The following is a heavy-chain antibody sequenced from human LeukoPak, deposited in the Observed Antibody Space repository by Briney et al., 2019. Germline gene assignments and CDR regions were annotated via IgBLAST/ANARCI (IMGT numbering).Heavy chain of an antibody. CDR3: AKGPDYGDYTTQFDY. CDR2: ISSSSSYI. CDR1: GFTFSSYA. J-gene: IGHJ4*02. D-gene: IGHD4-17*01. V-gene: IGHV3-21*01. Sequence: GGSLRLSCAASGFTFSSYAMSWVRQAPGKGLEWVSSISSSSSYIYYADSVKGRFTISRDNAKNSLYLQMNSLRAEDTAVYYCAKGPDYGDYTTQFDYWGQGTLVTVSS.